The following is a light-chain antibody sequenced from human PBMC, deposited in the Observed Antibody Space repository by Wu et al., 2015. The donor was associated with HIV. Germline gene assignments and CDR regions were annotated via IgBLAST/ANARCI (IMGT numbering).Light chain of an antibody. CDR3: QQRSNWPPYS. J-gene: IGKJ2*03. CDR1: QSVSSY. CDR2: DAS. Sequence: EIVMTQSPATLSVSPGERATLSCRASQSVSSYLAWYQQKPGQAPRLLIYDASNRATGIPARFSGSESGIDFTLTISSLEPEDFAVYYCQQRSNWPPYSFGQGTKLEIK. V-gene: IGKV3-11*01.